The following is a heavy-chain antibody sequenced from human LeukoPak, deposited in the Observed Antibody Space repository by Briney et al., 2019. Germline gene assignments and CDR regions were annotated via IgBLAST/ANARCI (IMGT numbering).Heavy chain of an antibody. J-gene: IGHJ4*02. CDR3: ARDRRGITTVTTAWDY. CDR2: INPSGGST. Sequence: ASVKVSCKASGYTFTSYYMHWVRQAPGQGLEWMGLINPSGGSTSYAQKFQGRVTMTRDTSTSTVYMELSSLRSEDTAVYYCARDRRGITTVTTAWDYWGQGTLVTVSS. V-gene: IGHV1-46*01. D-gene: IGHD4-17*01. CDR1: GYTFTSYY.